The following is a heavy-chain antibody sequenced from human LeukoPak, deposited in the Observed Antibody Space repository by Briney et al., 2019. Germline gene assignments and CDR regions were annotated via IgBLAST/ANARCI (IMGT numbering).Heavy chain of an antibody. CDR2: IYYSGST. CDR3: AAYDYVWGSYRSVDC. V-gene: IGHV4-39*07. D-gene: IGHD3-16*02. Sequence: SETLSLTCTVSGGFISSSSYFWGWIRQPPGKGLEWIGSIYYSGSTSYNTSLKSRVTISVDTSKNQFSLKLSSVTAADTAVYYCAAYDYVWGSYRSVDCWGQGTLVTVSS. CDR1: GGFISSSSYF. J-gene: IGHJ4*02.